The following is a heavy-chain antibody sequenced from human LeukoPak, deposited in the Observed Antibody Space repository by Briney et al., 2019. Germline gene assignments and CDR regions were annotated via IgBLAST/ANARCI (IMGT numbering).Heavy chain of an antibody. Sequence: GASVKVSCKASGYTFTGYYIHWVRQAPGQGLEWMGWLNPNSGGTNFAQRFQGRVTLTGDPSISSAYMELRRLTSDDTALYFCARLWNTGYIIYFDSWGQGTPVTVSS. CDR3: ARLWNTGYIIYFDS. D-gene: IGHD5-12*01. V-gene: IGHV1-2*02. CDR2: LNPNSGGT. CDR1: GYTFTGYY. J-gene: IGHJ4*02.